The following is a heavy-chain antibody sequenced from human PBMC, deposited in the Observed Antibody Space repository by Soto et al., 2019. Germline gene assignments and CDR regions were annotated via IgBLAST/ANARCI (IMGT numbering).Heavy chain of an antibody. J-gene: IGHJ3*01. CDR2: ISDGGDLT. CDR3: ARRAFGSSRSFDL. Sequence: HPEGSLRLSCAASGFAFSSHPMSWVRQAPERGLEWVSGISDGGDLTYNADSVKGRFTISRDNSKNILFLQMNSLRAEDTALYYCARRAFGSSRSFDLWGQGTMVTVSS. V-gene: IGHV3-23*01. D-gene: IGHD6-6*01. CDR1: GFAFSSHP.